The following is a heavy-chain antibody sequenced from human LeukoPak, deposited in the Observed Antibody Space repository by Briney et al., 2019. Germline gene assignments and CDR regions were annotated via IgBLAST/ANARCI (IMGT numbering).Heavy chain of an antibody. V-gene: IGHV1-46*01. CDR1: GFTFSSYG. J-gene: IGHJ4*02. CDR2: INPSGGST. Sequence: GGSLRLSCAASGFTFSSYGMHWVRQAPGQGLEWMGIINPSGGSTSYAQKFQGRVTMTRDTSTSTVYMELSSLRSEDTAVYYCARAPHPTESGSYSGFDYWGQGTLVTVSS. CDR3: ARAPHPTESGSYSGFDY. D-gene: IGHD1-26*01.